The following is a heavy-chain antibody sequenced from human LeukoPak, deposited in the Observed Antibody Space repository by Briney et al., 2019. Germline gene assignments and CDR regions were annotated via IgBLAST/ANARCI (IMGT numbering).Heavy chain of an antibody. D-gene: IGHD2-15*01. CDR3: ARHRPYCSGGSCYYYMDV. CDR1: GGSFSGYY. Sequence: SETLSLXCAVYGGSFSGYYWSWIRQPPGKALEWIGEINHSGSTNYNPSLKSRVTISVDTSKNQFSLKLSSVTAADTAVYYCARHRPYCSGGSCYYYMDVWGKGTTVTVSS. CDR2: INHSGST. J-gene: IGHJ6*03. V-gene: IGHV4-34*01.